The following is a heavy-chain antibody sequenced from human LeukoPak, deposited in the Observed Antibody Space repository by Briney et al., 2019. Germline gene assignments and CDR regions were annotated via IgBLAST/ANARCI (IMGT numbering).Heavy chain of an antibody. CDR3: ATEPSRSYSFDHLDF. CDR2: VVPMFGIR. V-gene: IGHV1-69*04. Sequence: SVKVSCKTSGGTFNNYAISWVRQAPGQGLEWMGRVVPMFGIRNYPQTFRGRVNITADKATNTVYMELRSLRAGDTAIYYCATEPSRSYSFDHLDFWGPGTPVTVSS. J-gene: IGHJ4*02. D-gene: IGHD5-12*01. CDR1: GGTFNNYA.